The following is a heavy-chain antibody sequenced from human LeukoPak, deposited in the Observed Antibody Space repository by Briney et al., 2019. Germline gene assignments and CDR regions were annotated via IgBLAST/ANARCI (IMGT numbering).Heavy chain of an antibody. J-gene: IGHJ4*02. CDR3: ARGQVCSGGSCFRLFDY. Sequence: PGGSLRLSCAASGFSFNSYAMHWVRQAPGKGLEWVAVIWSGGSNEYYADSVKGRFTISRDNSKNTLYLQTNSLRAEDTAVYFCARGQVCSGGSCFRLFDYWGQGTLVTVSS. CDR2: IWSGGSNE. V-gene: IGHV3-33*01. CDR1: GFSFNSYA. D-gene: IGHD2-15*01.